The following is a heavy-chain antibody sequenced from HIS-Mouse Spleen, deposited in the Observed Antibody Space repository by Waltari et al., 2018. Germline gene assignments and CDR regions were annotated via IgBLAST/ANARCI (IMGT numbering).Heavy chain of an antibody. Sequence: QVQLVESGGGVVQPGRSLRLSCAASGFPFSSYAMHWVRQAPGKGLEWVAVISYDGSNKYYADSVKGRFTISRDNSKNTLYLQMNSLRAEDTAVYYCARGFVDTAMVDYWGQGTLVTVSS. CDR3: ARGFVDTAMVDY. J-gene: IGHJ4*02. D-gene: IGHD5-18*01. V-gene: IGHV3-30-3*01. CDR2: ISYDGSNK. CDR1: GFPFSSYA.